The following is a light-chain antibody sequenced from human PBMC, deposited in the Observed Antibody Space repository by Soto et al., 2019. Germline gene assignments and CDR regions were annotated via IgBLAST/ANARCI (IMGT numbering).Light chain of an antibody. J-gene: IGLJ2*01. CDR1: RSDGGRSYF. Sequence: QSVLTQPASLSGSPGQSITISCTGIRSDGGRSYFVSWYQQHPGKAPKLIIYDVSYRPSGISDRFSGSKSGNTASLSISGLQAEDEADYYCSSYTTNTALEVFGGGTKLTVL. V-gene: IGLV2-14*03. CDR2: DVS. CDR3: SSYTTNTALEV.